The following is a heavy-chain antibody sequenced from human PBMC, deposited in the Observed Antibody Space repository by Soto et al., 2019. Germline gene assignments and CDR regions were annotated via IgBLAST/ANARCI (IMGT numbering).Heavy chain of an antibody. CDR1: GGSISSYS. CDR3: ARAYDFWSGYGLGNWFDP. Sequence: PSETLSLTCTVSGGSISSYSWSWIRQPPGKGLEWIGYIYYSGSTYYNPSLKSRVTISVDTSKNQFSLKLSSVTAADTAVYYCARAYDFWSGYGLGNWFDPWGQGTLVTVSS. CDR2: IYYSGST. V-gene: IGHV4-59*12. J-gene: IGHJ5*02. D-gene: IGHD3-3*01.